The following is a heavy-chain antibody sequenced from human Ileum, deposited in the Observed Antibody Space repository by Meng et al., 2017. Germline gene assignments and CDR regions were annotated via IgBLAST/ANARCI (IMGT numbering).Heavy chain of an antibody. V-gene: IGHV4-61*08. CDR2: AST. D-gene: IGHD1-26*01. CDR3: ARDHMGSLDY. Sequence: QVHLQEPGPGLVRPSQTLSRICTVPGGSVSRAGYQWGWIRQPPGKGLEWIGYASTNYNPSLKSRVTISLDTSRNQFSLSLSSVTAADTAVYYCARDHMGSLDYWGQGILVTVSS. J-gene: IGHJ4*02. CDR1: GGSVSRAGYQ.